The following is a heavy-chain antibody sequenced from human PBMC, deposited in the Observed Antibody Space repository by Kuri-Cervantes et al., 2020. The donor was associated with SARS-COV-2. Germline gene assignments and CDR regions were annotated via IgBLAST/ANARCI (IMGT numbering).Heavy chain of an antibody. J-gene: IGHJ3*02. CDR3: ARATGLEVVVVIAIPSILNAFDI. CDR2: IYTSGST. D-gene: IGHD2-21*01. Sequence: ESLKISCTVSGGSISSYYWSWIRQPAGKGLEWIGHIYTSGSTNYNPSLKSRVTISVDTSKNQFSLKLSSVTAADTAVYYCARATGLEVVVVIAIPSILNAFDIWGQGTMVTDSS. V-gene: IGHV4-4*07. CDR1: GGSISSYY.